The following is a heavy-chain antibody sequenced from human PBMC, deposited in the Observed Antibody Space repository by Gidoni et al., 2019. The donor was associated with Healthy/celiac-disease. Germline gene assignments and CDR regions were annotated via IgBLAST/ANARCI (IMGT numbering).Heavy chain of an antibody. J-gene: IGHJ5*02. CDR2: INHSGST. CDR1: GGSFSGYY. Sequence: QVQLQQWGAGLLKPSETLSLTCAVYGGSFSGYYWSWIRQPPGKGLEWIGEINHSGSTNYNPSLKSRVTISVDTSKNQFSPKLSSVTAADTAVYYCARGRGYSSGWYWFDPWGQGTLVTVSS. CDR3: ARGRGYSSGWYWFDP. V-gene: IGHV4-34*01. D-gene: IGHD6-19*01.